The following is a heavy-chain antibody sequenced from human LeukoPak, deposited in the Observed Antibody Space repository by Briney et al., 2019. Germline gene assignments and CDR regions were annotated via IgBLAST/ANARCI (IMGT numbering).Heavy chain of an antibody. V-gene: IGHV3-66*02. J-gene: IGHJ6*03. CDR3: ARVTESHWYYYYYMDV. Sequence: GGSLRLSCAASGFTVSSNYMSWVRQAPGKGLEWVSVIYSGGSTYYADSVKGRFTISRDNSKNTLYLQMNSLRAEDTAVYYCARVTESHWYYYYYMDVWGKGTTVTVSS. CDR1: GFTVSSNY. CDR2: IYSGGST. D-gene: IGHD2-8*02.